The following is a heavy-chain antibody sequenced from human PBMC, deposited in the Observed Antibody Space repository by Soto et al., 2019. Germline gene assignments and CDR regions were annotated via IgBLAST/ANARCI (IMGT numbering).Heavy chain of an antibody. CDR1: GYPFTSYG. V-gene: IGHV1-18*01. CDR3: ARDRLIAVTGLLRN. CDR2: ISAYDDKT. Sequence: QVQLVQSGAEVKKPGASVKVSCKTSGYPFTSYGINWVRQAPGQGPEGMGWISAYDDKTIYSPKFQRRVTLTAATSTTTAYMELRGLRFDDTAVYYCARDRLIAVTGLLRNWGQGTLVTVSS. J-gene: IGHJ4*02. D-gene: IGHD6-19*01.